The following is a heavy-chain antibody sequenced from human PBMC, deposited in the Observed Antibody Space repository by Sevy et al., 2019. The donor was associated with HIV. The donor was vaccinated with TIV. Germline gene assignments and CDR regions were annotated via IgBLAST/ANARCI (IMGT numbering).Heavy chain of an antibody. J-gene: IGHJ4*02. CDR2: VYNGGET. Sequence: SETLTLTCTVSGASMRSNHFWGWIQQPPKELLQWICSVYNGGETFFEPSLKRRVTIFRDMSKNQFSLKLKSVTAADTAVYYCARLPQWLGPRFDQWGRGTLVTVSS. V-gene: IGHV4-39*01. D-gene: IGHD6-19*01. CDR3: ARLPQWLGPRFDQ. CDR1: GASMRSNHF.